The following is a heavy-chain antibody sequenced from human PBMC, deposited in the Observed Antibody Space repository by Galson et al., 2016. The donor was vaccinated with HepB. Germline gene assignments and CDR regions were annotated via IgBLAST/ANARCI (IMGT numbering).Heavy chain of an antibody. J-gene: IGHJ6*02. CDR2: INPSGGST. V-gene: IGHV1-46*01. CDR1: GYTFTSYY. D-gene: IGHD2-21*01. Sequence: SVKVSYKASGYTFTSYYMHWVRQAPGQGLEWMGIINPSGGSTSYAQKFQGRVTMTRDTSTSTVYMELSSLRSEDTAVYYCARAYCGGDCYSYGMDVWGQGTTVTVSS. CDR3: ARAYCGGDCYSYGMDV.